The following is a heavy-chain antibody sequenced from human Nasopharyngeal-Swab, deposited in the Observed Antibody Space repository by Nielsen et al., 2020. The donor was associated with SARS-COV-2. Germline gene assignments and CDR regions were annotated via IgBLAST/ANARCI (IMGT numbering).Heavy chain of an antibody. D-gene: IGHD3-16*02. CDR2: IIPILGIA. CDR1: GGTFSSYA. J-gene: IGHJ4*02. V-gene: IGHV1-69*04. CDR3: ARERHDYVWGSYRYTKSY. Sequence: SVKVSCKASGGTFSSYAISWVRQAPGQGLEWMGRIIPILGIANYAQKFQGRVTITADKSTSTAYMELSGLRSEDTAVYYCARERHDYVWGSYRYTKSYWGQGTLVTVSS.